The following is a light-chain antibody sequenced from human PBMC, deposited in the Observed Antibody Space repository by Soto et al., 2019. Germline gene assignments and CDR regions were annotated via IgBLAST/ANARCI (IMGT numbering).Light chain of an antibody. Sequence: DIQMTQSPSTLSASVGDRVTITCRASQSISSWLAWFQQKPGKAPKLLIYKASILHSGVPSRFSGSGSGTEFTLTINSLQPDDFATYFCQQYGSYSYTFGQGTKLEIK. CDR3: QQYGSYSYT. J-gene: IGKJ2*01. CDR2: KAS. V-gene: IGKV1-5*03. CDR1: QSISSW.